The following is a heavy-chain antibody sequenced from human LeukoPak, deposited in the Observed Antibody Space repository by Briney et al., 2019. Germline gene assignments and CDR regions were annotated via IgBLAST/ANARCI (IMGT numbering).Heavy chain of an antibody. CDR1: GGSISGYF. Sequence: SETLSLTCTVSGGSISGYFWTWIRQPPGKGLEWIGYIYYTGNTNYNPSLKSRVTISIDTSKNHFSLNVNSVTAADTAVYYCARHYYSDPFDYWGQGTLVTVSS. J-gene: IGHJ4*02. D-gene: IGHD4-17*01. CDR3: ARHYYSDPFDY. CDR2: IYYTGNT. V-gene: IGHV4-59*01.